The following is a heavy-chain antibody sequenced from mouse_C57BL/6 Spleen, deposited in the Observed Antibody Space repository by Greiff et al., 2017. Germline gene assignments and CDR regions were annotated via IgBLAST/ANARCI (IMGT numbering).Heavy chain of an antibody. CDR2: IYPGNSDT. V-gene: IGHV1-5*01. D-gene: IGHD4-1*01. CDR1: GYTFTSYW. CDR3: TDTGTGYYFDD. Sequence: VQLQQSGTVLARPGASVKMSCKTSGYTFTSYWMHWVKQRPGQGLAWIGAIYPGNSDTSYNQKFKGKAKLTAVTSASTAYMELRSLTNEDSAVYYCTDTGTGYYFDDWGQGTTLTVSS. J-gene: IGHJ2*01.